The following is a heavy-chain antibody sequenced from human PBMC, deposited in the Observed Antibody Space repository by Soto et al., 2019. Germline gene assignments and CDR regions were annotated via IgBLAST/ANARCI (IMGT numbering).Heavy chain of an antibody. J-gene: IGHJ4*01. CDR3: VSRIPSWVFDY. V-gene: IGHV3-23*05. Sequence: PGGSLRLSCAASTSTFSNYAMTWVRQAPGKGLEWVSAMYSGGDIHYADSVKGRFTISRDTSENTLYLRMDKLRVEDTAVYFCVSRIPSWVFDYWGQGTLVTVSS. CDR1: TSTFSNYA. CDR2: MYSGGDI. D-gene: IGHD3-16*01.